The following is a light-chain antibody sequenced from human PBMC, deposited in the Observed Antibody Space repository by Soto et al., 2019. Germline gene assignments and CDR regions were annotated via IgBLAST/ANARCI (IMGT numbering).Light chain of an antibody. V-gene: IGKV3-20*01. CDR1: QTVNSNY. CDR2: AAS. J-gene: IGKJ1*01. CDR3: QQFGNSPQT. Sequence: EIVLTQSPGTLSLSAGERATLSCRASQTVNSNYFAWYQQKPGQAPRLLIYAASSRAIGIPDRFSGSGSGTDFTLTINGLEPEDCAVYYCQQFGNSPQTFGQGTKVEIK.